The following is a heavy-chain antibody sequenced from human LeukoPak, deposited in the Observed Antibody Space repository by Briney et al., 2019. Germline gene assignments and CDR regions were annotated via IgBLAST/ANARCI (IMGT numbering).Heavy chain of an antibody. CDR2: IYYTGSA. J-gene: IGHJ5*02. Sequence: SETLSLTCTVSGGSISSYYWSWIRQPPGKTLEWIGYIYYTGSAHYNPSLKSRVTISVDTSKNQFSLRLSSVTAADTAVYYCARDRDSSSWFSNWFDHWGQGTLVTVSS. D-gene: IGHD6-13*01. CDR3: ARDRDSSSWFSNWFDH. V-gene: IGHV4-59*01. CDR1: GGSISSYY.